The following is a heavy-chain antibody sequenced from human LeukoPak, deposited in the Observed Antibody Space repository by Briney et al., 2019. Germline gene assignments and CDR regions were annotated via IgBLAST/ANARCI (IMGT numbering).Heavy chain of an antibody. Sequence: SETLSLTCTVSGGSISSYYWSWIRQPPGKGLEWIGYIYYSGSTNYNPSLKSRVTISVDTSKNQFSLKLSSVTASDTAVYYCASSTLRYFDCLLSTPLNYGMDVWGKGTTVTVS. CDR3: ASSTLRYFDCLLSTPLNYGMDV. V-gene: IGHV4-59*01. CDR1: GGSISSYY. CDR2: IYYSGST. D-gene: IGHD3-9*01. J-gene: IGHJ6*04.